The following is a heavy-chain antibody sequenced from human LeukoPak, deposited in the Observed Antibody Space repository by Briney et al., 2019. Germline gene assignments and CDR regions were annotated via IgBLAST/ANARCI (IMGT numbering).Heavy chain of an antibody. Sequence: PGGSLRLSCAASGFAFSSYAMNWVRQAPGKGLEWVSVISGGGANTYYADSVKGRFTISRDNSKNTLYLQMNSLRAEDTAVYYCARGGKWELRRAFDIWGQGTMVTVSS. J-gene: IGHJ3*02. D-gene: IGHD1-26*01. V-gene: IGHV3-23*01. CDR1: GFAFSSYA. CDR2: ISGGGANT. CDR3: ARGGKWELRRAFDI.